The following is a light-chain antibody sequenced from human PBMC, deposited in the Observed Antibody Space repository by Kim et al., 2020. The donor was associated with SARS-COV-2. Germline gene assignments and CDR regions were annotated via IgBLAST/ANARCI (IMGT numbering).Light chain of an antibody. CDR1: SLRSYY. CDR3: NSRDSNDNVV. V-gene: IGLV3-19*01. J-gene: IGLJ2*01. Sequence: SSELTQDPAVSVALGQTVSITCQGDSLRSYYATWYQQKPGQAPILVIYGKNNRPSGIPDRFSGSSSGNTASLTITGTQVCDEADYYCNSRDSNDNVVFGG. CDR2: GKN.